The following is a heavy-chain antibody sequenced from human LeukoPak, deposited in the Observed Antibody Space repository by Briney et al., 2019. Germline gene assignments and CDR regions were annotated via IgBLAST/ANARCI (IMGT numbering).Heavy chain of an antibody. CDR1: GGSISSSSYY. J-gene: IGHJ5*02. D-gene: IGHD1-1*01. V-gene: IGHV4-39*01. Sequence: PSETLSLTCTVSGGSISSSSYYWGWIRQPPGKGLEWIGSSYYSGSTYYNPYLKSRVTISVDTSKNAFALKLSSVTAADTAVYYCARRGKLEPLNWFDPWGQGTLVTVSS. CDR2: SYYSGST. CDR3: ARRGKLEPLNWFDP.